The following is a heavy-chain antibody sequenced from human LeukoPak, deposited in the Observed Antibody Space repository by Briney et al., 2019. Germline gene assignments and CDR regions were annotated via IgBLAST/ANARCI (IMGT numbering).Heavy chain of an antibody. CDR2: TQTSGST. J-gene: IGHJ5*02. V-gene: IGHV4-4*07. Sequence: PSETLSLTCTVSGGSIRSYHWSWIRQPAGKGLEWIGRTQTSGSTNYNPSLKSRVTVSVDNSNNQFSLRLTSVTAADTAVCYCARDASRYCSGGSCNPGWFDPWGQGILVIVSS. CDR3: ARDASRYCSGGSCNPGWFDP. CDR1: GGSIRSYH. D-gene: IGHD2-15*01.